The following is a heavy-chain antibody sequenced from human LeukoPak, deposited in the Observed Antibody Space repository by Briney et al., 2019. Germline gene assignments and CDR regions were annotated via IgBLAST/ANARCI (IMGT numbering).Heavy chain of an antibody. CDR3: ARVTGNAAFDV. CDR2: ILHSGSS. D-gene: IGHD1-1*01. V-gene: IGHV4-4*02. J-gene: IGHJ3*01. Sequence: KTSGTLSLACAVSGASISNDHWWSWVRQPPGKGLEWIGEILHSGSSNYNPSLKSRVTMSMDKSKNEFSLKLSSVTAADTALNYCARVTGNAAFDVWGQGTMVTVSS. CDR1: GASISNDHW.